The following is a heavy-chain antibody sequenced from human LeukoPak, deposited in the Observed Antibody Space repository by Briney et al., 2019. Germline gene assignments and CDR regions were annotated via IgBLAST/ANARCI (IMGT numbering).Heavy chain of an antibody. CDR2: ISYDGSNK. CDR1: GFTFSSYG. J-gene: IGHJ6*02. V-gene: IGHV3-30*18. Sequence: GRSLRLSCAASGFTFSSYGMHWVRQAPGKGLEWVAVISYDGSNKYYADSVKGRFTISRDNSKNTLYLQMNSLRAEDTAVYYCAKDLMADWPTLYHYYYGMDVWGQGTTVTVSS. CDR3: AKDLMADWPTLYHYYYGMDV. D-gene: IGHD2-8*01.